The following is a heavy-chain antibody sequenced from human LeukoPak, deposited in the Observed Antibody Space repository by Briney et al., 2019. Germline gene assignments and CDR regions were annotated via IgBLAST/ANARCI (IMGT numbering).Heavy chain of an antibody. J-gene: IGHJ4*02. CDR2: INSDGSST. V-gene: IGHV3-74*01. Sequence: GGSLRLSCAASGFTFRNYWMHWVRQAPGKGLVWVSRINSDGSSTTYADSVKGRFTMSRDNAKNTLYLQMNSLRAEDTAVFYCARGGFGIVVVSAIDYWGQGTLVTVSS. D-gene: IGHD2-21*01. CDR1: GFTFRNYW. CDR3: ARGGFGIVVVSAIDY.